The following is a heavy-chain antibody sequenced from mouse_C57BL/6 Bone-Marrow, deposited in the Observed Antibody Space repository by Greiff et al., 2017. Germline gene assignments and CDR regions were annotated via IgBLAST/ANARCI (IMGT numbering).Heavy chain of an antibody. V-gene: IGHV1-4*01. Sequence: QVQLQQSGAELARPGASVKMSCKASGYTFTSYTMHWVKQRPGQGLEWIGYINPSSGYTKYNQKFKDKATLTADKSSSTAYMQLSSLTSEDSAVYYCGLATIVTTYYFDYWGQGTTLTVSS. CDR2: INPSSGYT. CDR3: GLATIVTTYYFDY. D-gene: IGHD2-5*01. J-gene: IGHJ2*01. CDR1: GYTFTSYT.